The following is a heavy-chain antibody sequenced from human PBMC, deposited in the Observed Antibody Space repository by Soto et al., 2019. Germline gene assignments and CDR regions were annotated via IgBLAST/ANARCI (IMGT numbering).Heavy chain of an antibody. V-gene: IGHV1-8*01. D-gene: IGHD3-10*01. CDR1: GYTFSTYD. Sequence: ASVKVSCKTSGYTFSTYDINWVRQAPGQGLEWMGWMNPNSGDTGYAQKFLGRLTMTRDSTIRTVYMELSSLSSEDTAVYYCARVNYYGSGSYQDFFYFYALDVWGQGTTVTVSS. J-gene: IGHJ6*02. CDR2: MNPNSGDT. CDR3: ARVNYYGSGSYQDFFYFYALDV.